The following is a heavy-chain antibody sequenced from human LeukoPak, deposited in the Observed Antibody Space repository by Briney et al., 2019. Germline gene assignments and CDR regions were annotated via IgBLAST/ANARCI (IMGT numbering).Heavy chain of an antibody. CDR2: ISGSGGST. CDR1: GFTVDSNY. V-gene: IGHV3-23*01. D-gene: IGHD6-13*01. J-gene: IGHJ4*02. CDR3: ANARGIAAAGSFDY. Sequence: PGGSLRLSCAASGFTVDSNYLSWVRQAPGKGLEWVSAISGSGGSTYYADSVKGRFTISRDNSKNTLYLQMNSLRAEDTAVYYCANARGIAAAGSFDYWGQGTLVTVSS.